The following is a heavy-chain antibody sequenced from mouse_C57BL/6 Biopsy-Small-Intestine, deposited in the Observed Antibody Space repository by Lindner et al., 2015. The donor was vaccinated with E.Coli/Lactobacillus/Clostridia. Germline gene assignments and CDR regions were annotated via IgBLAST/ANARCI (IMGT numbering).Heavy chain of an antibody. CDR2: VSTYNDDT. V-gene: IGHV1S55*01. CDR3: ARERGFGYSTHYSFYGMDV. CDR1: GYTFTTYG. Sequence: SVKVSCKASGYTFTTYGITWVRQAPGQGLEWMGWVSTYNDDTDYAQKVQGRVTMTRDTSTSTAYMELRSLRSDDTAVYYCARERGFGYSTHYSFYGMDVWGQGTTVTVSS. D-gene: IGHD1-1*01. J-gene: IGHJ1*01.